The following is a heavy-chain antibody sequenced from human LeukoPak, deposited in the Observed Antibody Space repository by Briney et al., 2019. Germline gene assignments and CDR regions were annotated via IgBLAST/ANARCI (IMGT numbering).Heavy chain of an antibody. V-gene: IGHV1-2*02. CDR1: GYTFTGYY. Sequence: ASVKVSCKASGYTFTGYYMHWVRQAPGQGLEWMGWINPNSGGTNYAQKFQGRVTMTRDTSISTAYMELSRLRSDDTAVYYCARDMSRIYYMDVWGKGTTVTVSS. CDR2: INPNSGGT. D-gene: IGHD2-15*01. J-gene: IGHJ6*03. CDR3: ARDMSRIYYMDV.